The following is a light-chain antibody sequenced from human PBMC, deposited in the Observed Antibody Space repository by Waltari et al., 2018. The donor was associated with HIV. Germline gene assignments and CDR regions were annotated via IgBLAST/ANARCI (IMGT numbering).Light chain of an antibody. CDR2: YTK. CDR1: SSNVGHNY. J-gene: IGLJ2*01. V-gene: IGLV1-51*01. Sequence: QSVLTQPPSVSAAPGQKVTISCSGSSSNVGHNYVYWYQQLPGTAPKTLIYYTKERPSGIPDRFSGSQSGTSATLGITGLQTGDEADYYCGTWDSSLSAVTFGGGTRLTVL. CDR3: GTWDSSLSAVT.